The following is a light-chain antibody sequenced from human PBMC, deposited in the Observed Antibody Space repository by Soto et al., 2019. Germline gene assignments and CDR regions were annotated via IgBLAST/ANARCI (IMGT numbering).Light chain of an antibody. Sequence: EIGLTQSPGTLSLCPGERATLSFRASQSVSSSYLAWYQQKPGQAPRFLIYGTSSRATGIPDRFSGSGSGTDFSLTISRLEPEDFAVYYCQQYGSIPWTFGQGSKVDI. V-gene: IGKV3-20*01. J-gene: IGKJ1*01. CDR1: QSVSSSY. CDR2: GTS. CDR3: QQYGSIPWT.